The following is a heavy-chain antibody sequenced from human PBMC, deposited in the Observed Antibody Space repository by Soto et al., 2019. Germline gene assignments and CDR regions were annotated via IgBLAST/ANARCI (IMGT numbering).Heavy chain of an antibody. CDR1: GFAFSTYG. J-gene: IGHJ6*02. Sequence: LSCSASGFAFSTYGMTWVRQAPGKGLEWVSVISGSGGSSYYAASVKGRFTISRDNSKNTVFLQMNGLRAEDTAVYYCAKVTKRAAAGRYEYYKYGMDVWGQGTTVTVSS. D-gene: IGHD6-13*01. CDR2: ISGSGGSS. CDR3: AKVTKRAAAGRYEYYKYGMDV. V-gene: IGHV3-23*01.